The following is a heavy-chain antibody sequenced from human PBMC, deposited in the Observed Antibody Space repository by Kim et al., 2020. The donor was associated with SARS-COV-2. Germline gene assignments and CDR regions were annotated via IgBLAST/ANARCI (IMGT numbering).Heavy chain of an antibody. Sequence: ADDGKGRFTISRDNAKNTLYLKRNRLKAEDTAVYYCARGLDNYGYSYFDYWGQGTLVTFAS. V-gene: IGHV3-74*01. D-gene: IGHD5-18*01. J-gene: IGHJ4*02. CDR3: ARGLDNYGYSYFDY.